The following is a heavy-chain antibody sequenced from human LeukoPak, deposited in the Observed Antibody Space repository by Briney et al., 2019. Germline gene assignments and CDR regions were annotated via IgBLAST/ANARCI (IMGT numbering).Heavy chain of an antibody. V-gene: IGHV3-30*04. CDR3: ARDDIAVAGLFDY. CDR1: GFTLSSYA. J-gene: IGHJ4*02. Sequence: GGSLRLSCAASGFTLSSYAMHWVRQAPGKGLEWVAVISYDGSNKYYADSVKGRFTISRDNSKNTLYLQMNSLRAEDTAVYYCARDDIAVAGLFDYWGQGTLVTVS. CDR2: ISYDGSNK. D-gene: IGHD6-19*01.